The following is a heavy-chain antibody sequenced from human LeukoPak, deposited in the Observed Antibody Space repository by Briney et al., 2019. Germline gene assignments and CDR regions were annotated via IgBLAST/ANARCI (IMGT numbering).Heavy chain of an antibody. CDR2: INHRGST. D-gene: IGHD3-10*01. CDR1: GGSFSNYY. CDR3: ARDNRGEGWFDP. V-gene: IGHV4-34*01. J-gene: IGHJ5*02. Sequence: SETLSLTCDVYGGSFSNYYWSWIRQPPGKGLEWIGEINHRGSTNYNPSLKSRVTISVDTSKNQFSLKLNSVTAADTAVYYCARDNRGEGWFDPWGQGTLVTVSS.